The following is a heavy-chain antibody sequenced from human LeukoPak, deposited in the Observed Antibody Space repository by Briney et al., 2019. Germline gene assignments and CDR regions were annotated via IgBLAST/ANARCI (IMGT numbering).Heavy chain of an antibody. J-gene: IGHJ1*01. CDR2: IYSGGST. Sequence: GGSLRLSCAASGLTISNNFMGWVRQAPGKGLEWVSLIYSGGSTYSADSVKGRFTISRDNSKNTPHLQMNSLRVEDTAVYYCARDTDYYGSGRHGYFDHWGQGTLVTVSS. V-gene: IGHV3-66*01. CDR3: ARDTDYYGSGRHGYFDH. D-gene: IGHD3-10*01. CDR1: GLTISNNF.